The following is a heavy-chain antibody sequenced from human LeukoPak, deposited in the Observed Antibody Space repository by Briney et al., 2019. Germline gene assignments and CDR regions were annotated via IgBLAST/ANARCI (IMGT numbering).Heavy chain of an antibody. J-gene: IGHJ5*02. Sequence: GGSLRLSCAASGFIFNNYAMHWVRQAPGKGLDWVAVISFDGSNVYYADSAKGRFTISRDNSKNTLYLQMNSLRAEDTALYYCAREVPYGDYQDGEGFDPWGQGTLVTVSS. CDR2: ISFDGSNV. V-gene: IGHV3-30*04. D-gene: IGHD4-17*01. CDR1: GFIFNNYA. CDR3: AREVPYGDYQDGEGFDP.